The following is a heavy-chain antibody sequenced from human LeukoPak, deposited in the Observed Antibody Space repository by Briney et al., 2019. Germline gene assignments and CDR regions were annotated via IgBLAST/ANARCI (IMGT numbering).Heavy chain of an antibody. CDR2: IIPIFGTA. CDR1: GGTFSSYA. CDR3: ARSSIIAAAGPYYFDY. V-gene: IGHV1-69*06. J-gene: IGHJ4*02. D-gene: IGHD6-13*01. Sequence: SVKVSCKASGGTFSSYAISWVRQAPGQGLEWMGGIIPIFGTANYAQKFQGRVTVTADKSTTTAYMELSSLRSEDTAVYYCARSSIIAAAGPYYFDYWGQGTLVTVSS.